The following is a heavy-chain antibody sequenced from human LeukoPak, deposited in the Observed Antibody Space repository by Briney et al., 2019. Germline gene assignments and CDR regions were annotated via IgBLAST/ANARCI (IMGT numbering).Heavy chain of an antibody. V-gene: IGHV4-34*01. J-gene: IGHJ4*02. Sequence: SETLSLTCAVYGGSFSGYYWSWIRQPPGKGLEWIGEINHSGSTNYNPSLKSRVTISVDTSKNQFSLKLSSVTAADTAVYYCASYNYDSSGYYLGFDYWGQGTLVTVSS. CDR3: ASYNYDSSGYYLGFDY. CDR2: INHSGST. D-gene: IGHD3-22*01. CDR1: GGSFSGYY.